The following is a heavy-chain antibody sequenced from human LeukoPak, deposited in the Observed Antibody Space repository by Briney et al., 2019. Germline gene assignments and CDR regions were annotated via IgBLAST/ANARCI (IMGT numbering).Heavy chain of an antibody. D-gene: IGHD3-22*01. J-gene: IGHJ3*02. CDR3: GSSGYMGTDAFDI. CDR2: IHPGDSDT. Sequence: GESLQISCQGFGYSFTSYWIGWARPMPGKCLEWMGIIHPGDSDTRYSPSFQGQVTISADKSISTAYLQWSSLKASDTAMYYCGSSGYMGTDAFDIWGQGTMVTVSS. CDR1: GYSFTSYW. V-gene: IGHV5-51*01.